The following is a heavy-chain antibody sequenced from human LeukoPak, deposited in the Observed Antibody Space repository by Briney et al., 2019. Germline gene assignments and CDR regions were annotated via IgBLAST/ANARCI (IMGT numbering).Heavy chain of an antibody. CDR3: ARDPNSSGWYSNWFDP. Sequence: PSETLSLTCTVSGGSISSYYWSWIRQPPGKGLEWIGYIYYSGSTNYNPSLKSRVTISVDTSKNQFSLKLSSVTAADTAVYYCARDPNSSGWYSNWFDPWGQGTLVTVSS. D-gene: IGHD6-19*01. J-gene: IGHJ5*02. V-gene: IGHV4-59*01. CDR1: GGSISSYY. CDR2: IYYSGST.